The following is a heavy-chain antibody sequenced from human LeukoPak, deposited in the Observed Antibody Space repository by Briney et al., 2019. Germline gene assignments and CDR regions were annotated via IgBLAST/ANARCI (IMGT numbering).Heavy chain of an antibody. D-gene: IGHD5-18*01. CDR2: INHSGST. CDR1: GGSFSGYY. J-gene: IGHJ6*03. Sequence: SETLSLTSTVYGGSFSGYYWSWIRQPPGKGLEWIGEINHSGSTNYNPSLKSRVTISVDTSKNQFSLKLSSVTAADTAVYYCARVRGDTAMDYYMDVWGKGTTVTVSS. CDR3: ARVRGDTAMDYYMDV. V-gene: IGHV4-34*01.